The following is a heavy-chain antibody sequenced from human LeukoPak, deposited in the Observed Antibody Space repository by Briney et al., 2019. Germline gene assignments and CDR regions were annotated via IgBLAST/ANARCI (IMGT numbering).Heavy chain of an antibody. D-gene: IGHD3-10*01. V-gene: IGHV4-34*01. Sequence: SETLSLTCAVYGGSFSGYYWSWIRQPPGKGLEWIGEINHSGSTNYNPSLKSRVTISVDTSKNQFSLKLSSVTAADTAVYYCARVLLWFGEFISDYWGQGTLVTVSS. CDR1: GGSFSGYY. CDR3: ARVLLWFGEFISDY. CDR2: INHSGST. J-gene: IGHJ4*02.